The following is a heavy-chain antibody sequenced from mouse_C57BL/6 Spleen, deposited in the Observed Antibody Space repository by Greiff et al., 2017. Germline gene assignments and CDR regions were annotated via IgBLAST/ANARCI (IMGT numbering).Heavy chain of an antibody. D-gene: IGHD1-1*01. CDR3: ASGPYGYWYFDV. CDR1: GYTFTDYN. Sequence: EVQLQQSGPELVKPGASVKMSCKASGYTFTDYNMHWVKQSHGKSLEWIGYINPNNGGTSYNQKFKGKATLTVNKSSSTAYMELRSLTSEDSAVYYCASGPYGYWYFDVWGTGTTVTVSS. J-gene: IGHJ1*03. CDR2: INPNNGGT. V-gene: IGHV1-22*01.